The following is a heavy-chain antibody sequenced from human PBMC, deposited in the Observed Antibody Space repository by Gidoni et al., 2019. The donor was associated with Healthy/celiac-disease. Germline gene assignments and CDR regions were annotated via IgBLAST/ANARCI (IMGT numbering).Heavy chain of an antibody. CDR3: ARGWELLVGVLDY. D-gene: IGHD1-26*01. J-gene: IGHJ4*02. V-gene: IGHV1-18*01. CDR2: AYNGNT. Sequence: AYNGNTNYAQKLQGRVTMTTDTSTSTAYMELRSLRSDDTAVYYCARGWELLVGVLDYWGQGTLVTVSS.